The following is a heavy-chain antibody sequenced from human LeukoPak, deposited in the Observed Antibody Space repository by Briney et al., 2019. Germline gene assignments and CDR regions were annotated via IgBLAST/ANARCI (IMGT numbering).Heavy chain of an antibody. D-gene: IGHD6-13*01. V-gene: IGHV3-48*04. J-gene: IGHJ6*03. Sequence: GRSLRLSCAASGFTFSSYGMHWVRQAPGKGLEWISHISNIGDIIHYADSVEGRFTISRDNAKNSLYLQMNSLRAEDTAVYYCAKDATAVVGTVYMDVWGKGTTVTISS. CDR2: ISNIGDII. CDR1: GFTFSSYG. CDR3: AKDATAVVGTVYMDV.